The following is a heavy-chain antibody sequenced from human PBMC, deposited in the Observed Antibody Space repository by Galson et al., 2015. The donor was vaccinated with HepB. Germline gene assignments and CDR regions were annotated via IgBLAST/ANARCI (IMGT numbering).Heavy chain of an antibody. D-gene: IGHD6-6*01. CDR3: ARGWSSSSGVFDI. CDR1: GFTFSNYG. CDR2: IWYDGSNK. Sequence: SLRLSCAASGFTFSNYGMHWVRQAPGKGLEWVAVIWYDGSNKYYADSVKGRFTISRDNSKNTLYVDMNSLRAEDTAVYYCARGWSSSSGVFDIWGQGTMVTVSS. V-gene: IGHV3-33*01. J-gene: IGHJ3*02.